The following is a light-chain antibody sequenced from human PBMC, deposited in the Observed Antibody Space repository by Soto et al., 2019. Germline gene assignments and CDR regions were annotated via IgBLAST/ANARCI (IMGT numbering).Light chain of an antibody. V-gene: IGLV4-69*01. CDR2: INSDGSH. Sequence: QLVLTQSPSVSASLGASVKLTCTLSSGQSTYAIAWHQQQPEKGPRFLMKINSDGSHSKGDGFFDRFSGSSSGAERHLTISSLQSEDEADYYCQSLGTGIQVFGGGTKLTVL. J-gene: IGLJ3*02. CDR1: SGQSTYA. CDR3: QSLGTGIQV.